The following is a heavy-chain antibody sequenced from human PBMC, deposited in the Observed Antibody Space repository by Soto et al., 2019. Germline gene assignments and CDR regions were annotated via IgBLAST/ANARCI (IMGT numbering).Heavy chain of an antibody. CDR1: GYAFTTYG. V-gene: IGHV1-18*01. CDR3: ARGRYRDY. D-gene: IGHD1-1*01. CDR2: ISAHNGNT. Sequence: QVHLVQSGAEVKKPGASVKVSCKGSGYAFTTYGITWVRQAPGQGLEWMGWISAHNGNTNYAQKLQGRVTVTRDTSTSTAYMELRSLRSADTAVYYCARGRYRDYSGQGGLVTVSS. J-gene: IGHJ4*02.